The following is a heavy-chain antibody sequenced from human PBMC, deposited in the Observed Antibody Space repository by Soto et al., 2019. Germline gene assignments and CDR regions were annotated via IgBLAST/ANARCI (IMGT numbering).Heavy chain of an antibody. D-gene: IGHD3-22*01. V-gene: IGHV3-74*01. CDR1: GFTFSSYW. Sequence: GSLRLSCAASGFTFSSYWMHWVRQAPGKGLVWVSRTNSDGSSTSYADSVKGRFTISRDNAKNTLYLQMNSLRAEDTAVYYCARLYYYYDSSHAFDIWGQGAMVTVSS. CDR2: TNSDGSST. CDR3: ARLYYYYDSSHAFDI. J-gene: IGHJ3*02.